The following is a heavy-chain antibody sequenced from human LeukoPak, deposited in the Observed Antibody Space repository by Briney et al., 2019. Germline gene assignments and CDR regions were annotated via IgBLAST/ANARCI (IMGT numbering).Heavy chain of an antibody. Sequence: GGSLRLSCAASGFTFDNYAMHWVRQGPGKGLEWVSGINWNSGKIDYADSVKGRFTISRDNAKNSLYLQMNSLRADDTALYYCAKALALRYFDWAPLDYWGQGTLVTVSS. CDR1: GFTFDNYA. D-gene: IGHD3-9*01. CDR2: INWNSGKI. CDR3: AKALALRYFDWAPLDY. V-gene: IGHV3-9*01. J-gene: IGHJ4*02.